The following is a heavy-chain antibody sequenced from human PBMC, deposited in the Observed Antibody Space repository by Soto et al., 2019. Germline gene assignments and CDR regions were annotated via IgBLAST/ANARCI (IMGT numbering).Heavy chain of an antibody. J-gene: IGHJ3*02. Sequence: VASVKVSCTASGYTFTSYAMHWVRQAPGQRLEWMGWINAGNGNTKYSQKFQGRVTITRDTSASTAYMELSSLRSEDTAVYYCAQEYYDILTGYHPGAFDIWGQGTMVTFSS. CDR3: AQEYYDILTGYHPGAFDI. V-gene: IGHV1-3*01. D-gene: IGHD3-9*01. CDR1: GYTFTSYA. CDR2: INAGNGNT.